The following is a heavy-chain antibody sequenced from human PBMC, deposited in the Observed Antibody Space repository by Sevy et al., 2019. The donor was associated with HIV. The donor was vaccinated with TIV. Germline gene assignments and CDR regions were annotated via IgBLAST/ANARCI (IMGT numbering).Heavy chain of an antibody. Sequence: GGSQRLSCAASGFTFTDFYMAWIRQAPGKGLEWVSHIGPNGDFMNYADSMRGRFTISRDNAKNSLFLQMNSLGDDDTALYYCAKEIFTTSGAAFDIWGQGTTVTVSS. CDR3: AKEIFTTSGAAFDI. V-gene: IGHV3-11*01. CDR1: GFTFTDFY. CDR2: IGPNGDFM. D-gene: IGHD3-22*01. J-gene: IGHJ3*02.